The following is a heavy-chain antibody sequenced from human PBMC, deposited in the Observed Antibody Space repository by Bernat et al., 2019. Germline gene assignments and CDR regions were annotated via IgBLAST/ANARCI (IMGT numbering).Heavy chain of an antibody. Sequence: QVQLVQSGAEVKKPGSSVKVSCKASGGTFSSYTISWVRQAPGQGLEWMGRIIPILGIANYAQKFQGRVTITADKSTSTAYMELSSLRSEDTAVYYCAREVPTRAIPYSSSWYGYFQHWGQGTLVTASS. V-gene: IGHV1-69*08. J-gene: IGHJ1*01. D-gene: IGHD6-13*01. CDR3: AREVPTRAIPYSSSWYGYFQH. CDR2: IIPILGIA. CDR1: GGTFSSYT.